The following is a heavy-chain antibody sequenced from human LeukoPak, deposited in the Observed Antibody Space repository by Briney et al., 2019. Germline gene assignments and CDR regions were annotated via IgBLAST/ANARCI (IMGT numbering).Heavy chain of an antibody. Sequence: GGSLRLSCAASGFSFSTYSMNWVRQAPGKGLEWVSSISSSRSDYIYYADSVKGRFTISRDNAKNSLYLQMNSLRAEDTAVYYCARDSSWYDYWGQGTLVTVSS. CDR3: ARDSSWYDY. V-gene: IGHV3-21*01. J-gene: IGHJ4*02. CDR2: ISSSRSDYI. D-gene: IGHD6-13*01. CDR1: GFSFSTYS.